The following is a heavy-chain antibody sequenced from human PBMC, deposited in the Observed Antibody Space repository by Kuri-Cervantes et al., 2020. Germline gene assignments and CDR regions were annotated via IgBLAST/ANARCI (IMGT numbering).Heavy chain of an antibody. CDR3: AGFRELIPGAFDI. V-gene: IGHV3-9*01. CDR1: GFTFDDYA. CDR2: ISWNSGSI. D-gene: IGHD3-10*01. Sequence: GGSLRLSCAASGFTFDDYAMHWVRQAPGKGLEWVSGISWNSGSIGYADSVKGRFTISRDNAKNSLYLQMNSLRAEDTALYYCAGFRELIPGAFDIWGQGTMVTVSS. J-gene: IGHJ3*02.